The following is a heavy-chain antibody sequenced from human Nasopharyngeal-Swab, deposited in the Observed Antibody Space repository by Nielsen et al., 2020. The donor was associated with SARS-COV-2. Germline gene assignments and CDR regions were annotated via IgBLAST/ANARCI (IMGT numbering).Heavy chain of an antibody. CDR3: ARRSSSWSVWFDP. CDR2: IYYSGST. V-gene: IGHV4-39*01. D-gene: IGHD6-13*01. Sequence: SETLSLTCTVSGGSTSSSSYYWGWIRQPPGKGLEWIGSIYYSGSTYYNPSLKSRVTISVDTSKNQFSLKLSSVTAADTTVYYCARRSSSWSVWFDPWGQGTLVTVSS. CDR1: GGSTSSSSYY. J-gene: IGHJ5*02.